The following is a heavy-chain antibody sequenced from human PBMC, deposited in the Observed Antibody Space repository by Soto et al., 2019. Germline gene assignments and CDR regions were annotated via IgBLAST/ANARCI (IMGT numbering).Heavy chain of an antibody. D-gene: IGHD3-10*01. J-gene: IGHJ4*02. CDR1: GFTFDDYA. V-gene: IGHV3-9*01. Sequence: EVQLVESGGGLVQPGRSLRLSCAASGFTFDDYAMHWVRQAPGKGLEWVSGISWNSGSIGYADSVKGRFTISRDNAKNSLYLQMNSLRSEDTALYYCVKASPVYGTFDYWGQGTLVTVSS. CDR3: VKASPVYGTFDY. CDR2: ISWNSGSI.